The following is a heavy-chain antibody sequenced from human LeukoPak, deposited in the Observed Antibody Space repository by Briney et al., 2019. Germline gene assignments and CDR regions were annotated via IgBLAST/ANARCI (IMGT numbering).Heavy chain of an antibody. Sequence: GGALRLSCVVSGLTFSNHWMHWVRQAPGKGLVWVSHINNEGSDTRYADSVKGRFTISRDNGKNTVYLQMNSLRADDAAVYYCATKAGNFQERVSLDYWGQGILVTVSS. CDR2: INNEGSDT. V-gene: IGHV3-74*01. CDR3: ATKAGNFQERVSLDY. D-gene: IGHD1-1*01. J-gene: IGHJ4*02. CDR1: GLTFSNHW.